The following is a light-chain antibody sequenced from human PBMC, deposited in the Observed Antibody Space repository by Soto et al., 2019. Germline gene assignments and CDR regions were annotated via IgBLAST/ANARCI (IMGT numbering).Light chain of an antibody. CDR2: DVT. CDR3: CSHAGSYTYV. CDR1: SNDVGGYSY. V-gene: IGLV2-11*01. J-gene: IGLJ1*01. Sequence: QSVLTQPRSVSGSPGQSLTISCTGTSNDVGGYSYVSWYQQHPGKAPKLMIYDVTKRPSGVPDRFSGSKSGNTASLTISGLQAEDEGGYYCCSHAGSYTYVFGTGTKVTVL.